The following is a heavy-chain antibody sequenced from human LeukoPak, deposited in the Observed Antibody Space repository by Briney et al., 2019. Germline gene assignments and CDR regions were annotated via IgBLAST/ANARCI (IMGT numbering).Heavy chain of an antibody. V-gene: IGHV4-61*02. CDR1: GGSISRGLYY. J-gene: IGHJ6*04. Sequence: NPSETLSLTCTVSGGSISRGLYYWSWIRQPAGKGPEWIGRLYTSGTPNYNPSLQDRLHISLDTSKNQIYLRLSSVTAADTAVYFCARIYYDISTGYYVDVWGIGTTVTISS. D-gene: IGHD3-9*01. CDR3: ARIYYDISTGYYVDV. CDR2: LYTSGTP.